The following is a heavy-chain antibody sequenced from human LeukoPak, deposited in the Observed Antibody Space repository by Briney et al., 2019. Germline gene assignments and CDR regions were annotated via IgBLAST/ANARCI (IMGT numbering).Heavy chain of an antibody. J-gene: IGHJ4*02. D-gene: IGHD3-22*01. CDR3: ATALHIVVVTHFDY. CDR2: FDPEDGET. V-gene: IGHV1-24*01. Sequence: ASVKVSCKVSGYTLTELSMHWVRQAPGKGLEWMGGFDPEDGETIYAQKFQGRVTMTEDTSTDTAYMELSSLRSEDTAVYYCATALHIVVVTHFDYRGQGTLVTVSS. CDR1: GYTLTELS.